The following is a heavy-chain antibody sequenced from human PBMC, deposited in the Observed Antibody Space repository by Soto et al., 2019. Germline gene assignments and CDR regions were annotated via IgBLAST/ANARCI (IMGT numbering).Heavy chain of an antibody. V-gene: IGHV4-31*03. CDR1: GGSISSGGYY. CDR3: ASDGTGYYGFDD. CDR2: IYYSGST. J-gene: IGHJ4*02. D-gene: IGHD3-9*01. Sequence: QVQLQESGPGLVKPSQTLSLPCTVSGGSISSGGYYWSWIRQHPGKGLEWIGYIYYSGSTYYNPSIKSRVTISVDTSKNQFYLKLSSVTAADTAVYSCASDGTGYYGFDDWGQGTLVTVSS.